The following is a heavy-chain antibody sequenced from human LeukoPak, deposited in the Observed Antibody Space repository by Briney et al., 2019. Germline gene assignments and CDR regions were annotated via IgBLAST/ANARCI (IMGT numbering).Heavy chain of an antibody. J-gene: IGHJ6*02. V-gene: IGHV3-21*04. Sequence: GGSLRLSCVASGFSFSSYSMNWVRQAPGKGLECVASIGGSSTNIYHAESVKGRFTISRDNAKNSLYLQMNSLRAEDTALYHCARESDYYDSSGYSYGMDVWGQGTTVTVSS. D-gene: IGHD3-22*01. CDR3: ARESDYYDSSGYSYGMDV. CDR2: IGGSSTNI. CDR1: GFSFSSYS.